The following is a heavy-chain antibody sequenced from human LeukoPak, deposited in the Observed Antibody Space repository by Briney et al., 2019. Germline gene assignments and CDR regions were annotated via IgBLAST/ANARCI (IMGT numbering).Heavy chain of an antibody. J-gene: IGHJ4*02. CDR2: ISAYNGNT. V-gene: IGHV1-18*04. CDR3: ARDRGDDFLLDYFDY. Sequence: ASVKVSCKASGYTFTGYYMHWVRQAPGQGLEWMGWISAYNGNTNYAQKLQGRVTMTTDTSTSTAYMELRSLRSDDTAVYYCARDRGDDFLLDYFDYWGQGTLVTVSS. CDR1: GYTFTGYY. D-gene: IGHD1-1*01.